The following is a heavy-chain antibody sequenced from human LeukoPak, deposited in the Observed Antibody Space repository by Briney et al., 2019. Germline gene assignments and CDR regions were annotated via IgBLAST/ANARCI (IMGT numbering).Heavy chain of an antibody. V-gene: IGHV3-9*01. CDR2: ISWNSGSI. Sequence: GGSLRLSCAASGFTFDDYAMHWVRQAPGKGLEWVSGISWNSGSIGYADSVKGRFTISRDNAKNSLYLQMNSLRAEDTALYYCAKGLKYDFWSGSEVAFDYWGQGTLVTVSS. CDR1: GFTFDDYA. D-gene: IGHD3-3*01. J-gene: IGHJ4*02. CDR3: AKGLKYDFWSGSEVAFDY.